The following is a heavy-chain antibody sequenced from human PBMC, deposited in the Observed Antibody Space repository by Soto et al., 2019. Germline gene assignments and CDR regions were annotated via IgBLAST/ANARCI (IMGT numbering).Heavy chain of an antibody. CDR1: GGSFSGYY. J-gene: IGHJ5*02. CDR2: IYYSGST. D-gene: IGHD6-19*01. CDR3: ARQSAVAGNWFDP. Sequence: SETLSLTCAVYGGSFSGYYWTWIRQPPGKGLEWIGSIYYSGSTYYNPSLKSRVTISVDTSKNQFSLKLSSVTAADTAVYYCARQSAVAGNWFDPWGQGTLVTVSS. V-gene: IGHV4-34*01.